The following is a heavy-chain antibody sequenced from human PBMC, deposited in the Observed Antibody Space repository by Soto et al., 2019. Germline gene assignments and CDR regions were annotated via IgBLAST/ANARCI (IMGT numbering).Heavy chain of an antibody. CDR3: VWSCTGGSCSDY. Sequence: ASVKVSCKASGYIFSANYIHWVRQAPGQGLEWLGWINPHSGATIYAQKFHDRLTVTTDTSTTTAYMELRSLTSDDTAVYYCVWSCTGGSCSDYWGQGTLVTVSS. CDR1: GYIFSANY. D-gene: IGHD2-15*01. CDR2: INPHSGAT. V-gene: IGHV1-2*02. J-gene: IGHJ4*02.